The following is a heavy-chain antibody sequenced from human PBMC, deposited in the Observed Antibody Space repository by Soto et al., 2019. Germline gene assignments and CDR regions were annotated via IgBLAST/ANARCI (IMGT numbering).Heavy chain of an antibody. CDR1: GFTFSDFA. CDR3: AKDRHAMGYDFEM. J-gene: IGHJ3*02. CDR2: ISDDGSNE. Sequence: QVQLVESGGGVVQPGRSLRLSCAASGFTFSDFAMHWVRQAPGKGLEWVAVISDDGSNEHYGGSVKGRFTISRDNSKNTLNLEVNSLRPEDTAVYYCAKDRHAMGYDFEMWGQGTMVTVSS. V-gene: IGHV3-30*18.